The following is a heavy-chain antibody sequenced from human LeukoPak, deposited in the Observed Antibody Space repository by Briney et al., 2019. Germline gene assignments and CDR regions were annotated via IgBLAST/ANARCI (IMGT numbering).Heavy chain of an antibody. Sequence: GESLMISCKTSGYTFSHYWIGWVRQMPGKGLEWMGVIYPSDSDTRYSPSFQGQVTISADKSNNTAYLHWSSLKASDTAVYYCARLYGSGTVWFDPWGQGTLVIVSS. J-gene: IGHJ5*02. V-gene: IGHV5-51*01. CDR1: GYTFSHYW. CDR2: IYPSDSDT. CDR3: ARLYGSGTVWFDP. D-gene: IGHD3-10*01.